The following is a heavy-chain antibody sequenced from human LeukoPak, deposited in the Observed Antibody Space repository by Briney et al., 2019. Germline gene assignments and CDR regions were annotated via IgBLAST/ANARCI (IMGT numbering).Heavy chain of an antibody. D-gene: IGHD3-10*01. CDR3: ARVALFGSGSYYWFDP. V-gene: IGHV4-4*07. CDR2: IYMTGCT. Sequence: SETLSLTCTVSGGSISGHYWSWIRQPAGKGLEWIGRIYMTGCTNYNPSLKSRVTMSVDMSKNQFSLKLSSVTAADTAVYFCARVALFGSGSYYWFDPWGQGTLVTVSS. J-gene: IGHJ5*02. CDR1: GGSISGHY.